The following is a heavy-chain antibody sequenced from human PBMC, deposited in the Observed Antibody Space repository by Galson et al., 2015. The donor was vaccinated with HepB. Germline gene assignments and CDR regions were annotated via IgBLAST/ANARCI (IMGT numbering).Heavy chain of an antibody. CDR1: GFTVSNSY. V-gene: IGHV3-53*01. Sequence: SLRLSCAASGFTVSNSYMSWVRQAPGKGLEWLSVIYSGGHAFYADSVKGRFTISRDNAKNSLYLQMNSLRAEDTAVYYCARDRSWFDPWGQGTLVTVSS. J-gene: IGHJ5*02. CDR2: IYSGGHA. CDR3: ARDRSWFDP.